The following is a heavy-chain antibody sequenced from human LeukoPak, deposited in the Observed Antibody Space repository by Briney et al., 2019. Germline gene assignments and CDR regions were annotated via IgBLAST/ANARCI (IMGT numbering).Heavy chain of an antibody. J-gene: IGHJ3*02. V-gene: IGHV4-39*01. CDR3: ARVASDLEAFDI. CDR1: GVSISSSNSY. D-gene: IGHD5-12*01. CDR2: IYYSGNT. Sequence: PSETLSLTCTVSGVSISSSNSYWGWIRQPPGKGLEWIGSIYYSGNTYYNASLKSQVSISIDTSKNQFSLRLTSVTAADTAVYYCARVASDLEAFDIWGQGTMVTVSS.